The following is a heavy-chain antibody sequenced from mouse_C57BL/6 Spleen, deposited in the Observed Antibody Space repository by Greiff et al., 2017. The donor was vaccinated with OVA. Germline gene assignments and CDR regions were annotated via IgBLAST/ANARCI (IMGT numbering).Heavy chain of an antibody. V-gene: IGHV5-6*01. J-gene: IGHJ1*03. CDR3: AREGYWYFDV. CDR2: ISSGGSYT. CDR1: GFTFSSYG. Sequence: EVNLVESGGDLVKPGGSLKLSCAASGFTFSSYGMSWVRQTPDQRLEWVATISSGGSYTYYPDSVKGRSTLSRDNAKNTLYLQMSSLKSEDTAMYYCAREGYWYFDVWGTGTTVTVSS.